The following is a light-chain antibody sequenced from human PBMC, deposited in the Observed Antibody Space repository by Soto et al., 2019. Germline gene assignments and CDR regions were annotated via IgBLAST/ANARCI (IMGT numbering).Light chain of an antibody. V-gene: IGLV2-11*01. J-gene: IGLJ1*01. CDR3: CSNAGSYTYV. Sequence: QSVLTQPRSVSGSPGQSVTISCTGTSSDVGGYNFVSWYQQHPGKAPKLMIYDVNKRPSGVPDRFSGSKSGNTASLTISGLQAEDEADYYCCSNAGSYTYVFGTGTKLTAL. CDR1: SSDVGGYNF. CDR2: DVN.